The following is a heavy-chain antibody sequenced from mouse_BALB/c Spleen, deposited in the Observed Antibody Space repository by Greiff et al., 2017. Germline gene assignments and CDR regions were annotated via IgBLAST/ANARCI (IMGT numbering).Heavy chain of an antibody. D-gene: IGHD2-14*01. Sequence: QVQLQQSGAELVRPGASVTLSCKASGYTFTDYEMHWVKQTPVHGLEWIGAIDPETGGTAYNQKFKGKATLTADKSSSTAYMELRSLTSEDSAVYSCTRDGEVRHYWYFDVWGAGTTVTVSS. CDR3: TRDGEVRHYWYFDV. CDR1: GYTFTDYE. V-gene: IGHV1-15*01. J-gene: IGHJ1*01. CDR2: IDPETGGT.